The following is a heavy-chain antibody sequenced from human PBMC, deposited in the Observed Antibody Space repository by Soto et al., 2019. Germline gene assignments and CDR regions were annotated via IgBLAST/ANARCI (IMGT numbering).Heavy chain of an antibody. V-gene: IGHV3-23*01. D-gene: IGHD2-15*01. CDR1: GFTFSSYA. CDR3: AKEGRGVVWFDP. J-gene: IGHJ5*02. CDR2: ISGSGGST. Sequence: EVQLLESGGGLVQPGGSLRLSCAASGFTFSSYAMSWVRQAPGKGLEWVSAISGSGGSTYYEDSVKGRFTTSRDNSKNTLYLQMNSLRAEDTAVYYCAKEGRGVVWFDPWGQGTLVTVSS.